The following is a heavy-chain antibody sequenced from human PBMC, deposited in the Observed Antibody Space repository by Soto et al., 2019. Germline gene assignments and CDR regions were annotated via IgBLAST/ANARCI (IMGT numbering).Heavy chain of an antibody. CDR3: AKGSAIFGVAIEQNWFDP. J-gene: IGHJ5*02. D-gene: IGHD3-3*01. CDR2: ISGSGGST. V-gene: IGHV3-23*01. Sequence: GGSLRLSCAASGFTFSSYAMSWVRQAPGKGLEWVSAISGSGGSTYYADSVKGRFTISRDNSKNTLYLQMNSLRAEDTAVYYCAKGSAIFGVAIEQNWFDPWGQGTLVTVSS. CDR1: GFTFSSYA.